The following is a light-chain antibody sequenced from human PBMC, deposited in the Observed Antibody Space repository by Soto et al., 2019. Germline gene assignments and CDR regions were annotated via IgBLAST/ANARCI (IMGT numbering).Light chain of an antibody. J-gene: IGLJ3*02. Sequence: QSALTQPRSVSGSPGQSVTISCTGTSSDVGGYNYVSWYQQHPGKAPKLMIYDVGKRPSGVPDRFSGSKSDNTASLTISGLQAEDEADYYCCSYAGSYNLEVFGGGTKLTVL. CDR1: SSDVGGYNY. CDR2: DVG. V-gene: IGLV2-11*01. CDR3: CSYAGSYNLEV.